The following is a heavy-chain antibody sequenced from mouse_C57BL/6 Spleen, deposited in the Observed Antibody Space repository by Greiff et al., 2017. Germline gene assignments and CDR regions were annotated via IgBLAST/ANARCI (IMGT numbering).Heavy chain of an antibody. CDR3: AAYYSNYGGFAY. J-gene: IGHJ3*01. CDR1: GYSITSCYY. Sequence: ESGPGLVKPSQSLSLTCSVTGYSITSCYYWNWIRQFPGNKLEWMGYIRYDGSNNYNPSLKNRISITLDTSKNQFFLKLNSVTTEDTATYYCAAYYSNYGGFAYWGQGTLVTVSA. CDR2: IRYDGSN. V-gene: IGHV3-6*01. D-gene: IGHD2-5*01.